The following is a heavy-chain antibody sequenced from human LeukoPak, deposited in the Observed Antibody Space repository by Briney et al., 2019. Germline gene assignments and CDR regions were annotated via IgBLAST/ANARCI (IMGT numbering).Heavy chain of an antibody. CDR1: GGSVSSGSYY. D-gene: IGHD2-2*01. J-gene: IGHJ4*02. CDR2: IYYSGST. Sequence: SVTLSLACTVSGGSVSSGSYYWSWIRQPPGKGLEWIGCIYYSGSTNYNPSLKSRVTISVDTSKNQFSLKLSSVTAADTAVYYCARAVVTAIFDYWGQGTLVTVSS. CDR3: ARAVVTAIFDY. V-gene: IGHV4-61*01.